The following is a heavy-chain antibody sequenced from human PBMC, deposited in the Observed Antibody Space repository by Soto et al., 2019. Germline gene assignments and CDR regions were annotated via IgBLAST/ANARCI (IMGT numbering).Heavy chain of an antibody. CDR2: ISHSGGT. Sequence: PSETLSLTCAVSGVSIGTGGYSCSWIRQPPGKGLEWVGYISHSGGTHYNPSLKSRVTIAVDRSNNQFSLRLSSVTAADTAVYYCARDNYYYGMDVWGQGTTVTVSS. CDR3: ARDNYYYGMDV. V-gene: IGHV4-30-2*01. J-gene: IGHJ6*02. CDR1: GVSIGTGGYS.